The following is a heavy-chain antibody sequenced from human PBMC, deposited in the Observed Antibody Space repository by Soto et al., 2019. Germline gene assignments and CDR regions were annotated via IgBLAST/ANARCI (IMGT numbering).Heavy chain of an antibody. Sequence: SQTLSLTCAISVDSVSTNSATWDWIRQSPSRGLEWLGRTYYRSNWYTDYAVSVKGRITISPDTSNNQLSLQPNSVTPDDTAVNYCASLIGKGRLESWGQGTLVTVCS. CDR1: VDSVSTNSAT. V-gene: IGHV6-1*01. CDR2: TYYRSNWYT. J-gene: IGHJ5*01. CDR3: ASLIGKGRLES. D-gene: IGHD2-8*01.